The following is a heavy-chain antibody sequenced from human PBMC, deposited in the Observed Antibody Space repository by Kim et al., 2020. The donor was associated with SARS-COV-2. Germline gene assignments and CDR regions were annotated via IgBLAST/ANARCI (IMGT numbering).Heavy chain of an antibody. D-gene: IGHD6-13*01. CDR2: INPSGGST. J-gene: IGHJ4*02. V-gene: IGHV1-46*01. CDR3: ARDLVLRGSSSSWGFDY. Sequence: ASVKVSCKASGYTFTSYYMHWVRQAPGQGLEWMGIINPSGGSTSYAQKFQGRVTMTRDTSTSTVYMELSSLRSEDTAVYYCARDLVLRGSSSSWGFDYWGQGTLVTVSS. CDR1: GYTFTSYY.